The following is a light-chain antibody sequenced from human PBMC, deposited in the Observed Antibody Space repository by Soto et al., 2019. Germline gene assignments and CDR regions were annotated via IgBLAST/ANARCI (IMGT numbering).Light chain of an antibody. Sequence: EIVMTQSPATLSVSLGERATLSCRASQSVSSDLAWYQLKPGQAPRLLIYGASTRATGIPARFSGSGSGTEFTLTISSLQSEDFAVYYCQQYNNWRWTFGQGTKVDI. V-gene: IGKV3-15*01. CDR2: GAS. J-gene: IGKJ1*01. CDR3: QQYNNWRWT. CDR1: QSVSSD.